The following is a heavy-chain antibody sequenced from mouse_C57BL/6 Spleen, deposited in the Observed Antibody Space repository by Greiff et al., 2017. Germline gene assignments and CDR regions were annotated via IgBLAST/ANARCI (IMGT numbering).Heavy chain of an antibody. J-gene: IGHJ4*01. V-gene: IGHV3-6*01. CDR3: ASDGSSYAMDY. CDR1: GYSITSGYY. CDR2: ISYDGSN. Sequence: EVQLQQSGPGLVKPSQSLSLTCSVTGYSITSGYYWNWIRQFPGNKLEWMGYISYDGSNNYNPSLKNRISITRDTSKNQFFLKLNSVTTEDTATYYCASDGSSYAMDYWGQGTSVTVSS. D-gene: IGHD1-1*01.